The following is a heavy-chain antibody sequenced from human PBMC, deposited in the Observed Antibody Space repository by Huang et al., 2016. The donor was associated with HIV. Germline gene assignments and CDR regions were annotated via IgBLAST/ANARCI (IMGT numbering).Heavy chain of an antibody. V-gene: IGHV5-51*01. CDR3: ARRFSSSSGYFDY. CDR2: IFPDDSDT. Sequence: VQLVQSGAEVKKPGESLKISCKGSGYSFSSYWLAWVRKRPGKGLEWMGIIFPDDSDTTYSPSFEGQDTISADKSIGTAYLQWSSLKASDTAMYYCARRFSSSSGYFDYWGQGSLVTVSS. J-gene: IGHJ4*02. CDR1: GYSFSSYW. D-gene: IGHD6-6*01.